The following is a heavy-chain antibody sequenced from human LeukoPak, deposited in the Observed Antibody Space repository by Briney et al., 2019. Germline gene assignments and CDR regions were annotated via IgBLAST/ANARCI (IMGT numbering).Heavy chain of an antibody. CDR3: AREVGPRPSGYSYGGLGY. D-gene: IGHD5-18*01. V-gene: IGHV3-21*01. Sequence: PGGSLRLSCAASGFTFSSYSMNWVRQAPGKGLEWVSSISSSSSYIYYADSVKGRFTISRDNAKNSLYLQMNSLRAEDTAVYYCAREVGPRPSGYSYGGLGYWGQGTLVTVSS. J-gene: IGHJ4*02. CDR1: GFTFSSYS. CDR2: ISSSSSYI.